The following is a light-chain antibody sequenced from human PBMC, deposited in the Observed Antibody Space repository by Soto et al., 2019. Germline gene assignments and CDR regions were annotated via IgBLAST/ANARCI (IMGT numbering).Light chain of an antibody. V-gene: IGKV1-5*01. CDR3: QHHNDHFYT. CDR1: QSIGTW. Sequence: DIQMTQSPSTLSASVGDRVTITCRASQSIGTWLAWYQQRPGKAPKFLIYDASRLETGVPPRFSGSGSGTEFTLTISSLQPDDFATYYCQHHNDHFYTFGQGTKLQIK. CDR2: DAS. J-gene: IGKJ2*01.